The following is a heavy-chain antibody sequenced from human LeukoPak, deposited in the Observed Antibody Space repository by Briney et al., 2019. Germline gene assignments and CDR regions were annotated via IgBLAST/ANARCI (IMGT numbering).Heavy chain of an antibody. CDR1: GFTFDTYW. J-gene: IGHJ4*02. D-gene: IGHD3-22*01. V-gene: IGHV3-74*01. CDR2: INPDGSTT. CDR3: ARGRYYYDPLDS. Sequence: GGSLRLSCAASGFTFDTYWMHWVRQGPGEGLVWVSRINPDGSTTIYADSVKGRFTISRDNPKNTLYLQMSYLSAEDTALYYCARGRYYYDPLDSCGQGTLVTVSS.